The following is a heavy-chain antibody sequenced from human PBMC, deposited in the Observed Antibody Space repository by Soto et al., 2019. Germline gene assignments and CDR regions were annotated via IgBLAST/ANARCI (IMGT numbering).Heavy chain of an antibody. Sequence: QVQLVQSGAEVKKPGSSVKVSCKASGGTFSSYAISWVRQAPGQGLEWMGGIIPIFGTANYAQKFQGSVTITADESTSTAYMELSSLRSEDTAVYYCASPTVTSQYYYYYYGMDVWGQGPTVTVSS. CDR3: ASPTVTSQYYYYYYGMDV. D-gene: IGHD4-4*01. V-gene: IGHV1-69*01. J-gene: IGHJ6*02. CDR2: IIPIFGTA. CDR1: GGTFSSYA.